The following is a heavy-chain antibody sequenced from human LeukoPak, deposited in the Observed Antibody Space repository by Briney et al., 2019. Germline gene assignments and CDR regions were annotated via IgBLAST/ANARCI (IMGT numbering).Heavy chain of an antibody. Sequence: ASVKVSCKASGYTFTSYDINWVRQATGQGLEWMGWMNPNSGNTGYAQKFQGRVTITRNTSISTAYMELSSLRSEDTAVYYCARGHYSSSPSYYYYMDVWGKGTTVTVSS. V-gene: IGHV1-8*03. CDR1: GYTFTSYD. J-gene: IGHJ6*03. D-gene: IGHD6-6*01. CDR2: MNPNSGNT. CDR3: ARGHYSSSPSYYYYMDV.